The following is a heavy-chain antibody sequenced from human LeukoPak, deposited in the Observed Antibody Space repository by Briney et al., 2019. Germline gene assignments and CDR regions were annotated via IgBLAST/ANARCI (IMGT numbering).Heavy chain of an antibody. D-gene: IGHD5-18*01. Sequence: GGSLRLSCAASGFTVSANCMTWVRQAPGKGLEWVSTIYSGGTTYYADSVMGRFTISRHNSRNTLYLQMNSLRAEDTAVYYCARVDTVMAYYFDLWGQGTLVAVSS. CDR1: GFTVSANC. CDR3: ARVDTVMAYYFDL. CDR2: IYSGGTT. V-gene: IGHV3-53*04. J-gene: IGHJ4*02.